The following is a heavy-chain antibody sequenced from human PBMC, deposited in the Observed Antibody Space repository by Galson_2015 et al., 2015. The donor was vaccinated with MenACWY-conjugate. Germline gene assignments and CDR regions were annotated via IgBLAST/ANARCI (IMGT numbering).Heavy chain of an antibody. D-gene: IGHD3-3*01. Sequence: SLRLSCATSGFTFSRYALHWVRQAPGKGLEWVAVMSYDANHEYYADSVEGRFTTSRDNSKNTVYLQMNSLTAEDTAVYYCVRDMLRYNTTDPGAMDVWDQGTTVTVSS. CDR1: GFTFSRYA. V-gene: IGHV3-30*04. CDR2: MSYDANHE. J-gene: IGHJ6*01. CDR3: VRDMLRYNTTDPGAMDV.